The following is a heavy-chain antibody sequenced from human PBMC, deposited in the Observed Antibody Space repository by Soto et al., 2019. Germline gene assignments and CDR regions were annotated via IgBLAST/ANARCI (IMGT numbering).Heavy chain of an antibody. D-gene: IGHD2-8*01. V-gene: IGHV1-2*04. Sequence: ASVKVSCKASGYSFADYHIHWVRQAPGQGLEWLGRINPKSGGTSTAQKFQGWVTMTTDTSISTASMELTRLTSDDTAIYYCARGDSTDCSNGVCSFFYNHDMDVWGQGTTVTVSS. J-gene: IGHJ6*02. CDR1: GYSFADYH. CDR3: ARGDSTDCSNGVCSFFYNHDMDV. CDR2: INPKSGGT.